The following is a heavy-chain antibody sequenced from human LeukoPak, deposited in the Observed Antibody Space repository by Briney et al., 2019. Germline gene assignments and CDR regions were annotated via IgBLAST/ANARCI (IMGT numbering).Heavy chain of an antibody. V-gene: IGHV3-74*01. Sequence: GGSLRLSCAASGFTFGSYWMHWVRQAPGKGRVWVSRINSDGSSASYADSVKGRFTISRDNAKNTLYLQMNSLRAEDTAVYYCARGSGYGVFDYWGQGTLVTVSS. D-gene: IGHD6-25*01. CDR3: ARGSGYGVFDY. CDR2: INSDGSSA. J-gene: IGHJ4*02. CDR1: GFTFGSYW.